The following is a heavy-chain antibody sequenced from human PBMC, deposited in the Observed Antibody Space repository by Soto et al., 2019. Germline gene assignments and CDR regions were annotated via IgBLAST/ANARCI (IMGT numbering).Heavy chain of an antibody. Sequence: SETLSLTCTVSGGSISSYYWSWIRQPQGKGLEWIGNIYYSGSTAYNPSLKSRVTISVDTSKNQFSLKLSSVTAADTAVYYCARHRDGSGSYYNWFDPWGQGTLVTVSS. CDR3: ARHRDGSGSYYNWFDP. CDR1: GGSISSYY. V-gene: IGHV4-59*08. J-gene: IGHJ5*02. CDR2: IYYSGST. D-gene: IGHD3-10*01.